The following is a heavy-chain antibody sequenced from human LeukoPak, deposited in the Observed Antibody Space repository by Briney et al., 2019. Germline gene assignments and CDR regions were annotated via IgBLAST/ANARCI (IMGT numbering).Heavy chain of an antibody. D-gene: IGHD3-10*01. CDR3: ARANMVRGVGSFFDRNWFDP. V-gene: IGHV4-59*01. Sequence: PSETLSLTCTVSGGSISSYYWSWIRQPPGKGLEWIGYIYYSGSTNYNPSLKSRVTISVDTSKNQFSLKLSSVTAADTAVYYCARANMVRGVGSFFDRNWFDPRGQGTLVTVSS. J-gene: IGHJ5*02. CDR2: IYYSGST. CDR1: GGSISSYY.